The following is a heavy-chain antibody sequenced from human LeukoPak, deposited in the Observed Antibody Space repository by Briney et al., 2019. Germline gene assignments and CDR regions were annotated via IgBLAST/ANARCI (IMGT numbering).Heavy chain of an antibody. CDR3: ARDQRDSSGWYYFDY. V-gene: IGHV4-59*01. Sequence: SETLSLTCTVSGDSIGQDYWNWIRQPPGRGLEWIGHISNSGSANYNPSLKSRVTISVDRSKSQFSLRLSSVTAADTAVYYCARDQRDSSGWYYFDYWGQGTLVTVSS. CDR2: ISNSGSA. J-gene: IGHJ4*02. CDR1: GDSIGQDY. D-gene: IGHD6-19*01.